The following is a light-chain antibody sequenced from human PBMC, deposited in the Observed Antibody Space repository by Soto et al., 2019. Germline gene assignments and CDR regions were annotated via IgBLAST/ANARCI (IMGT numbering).Light chain of an antibody. CDR2: DVS. CDR3: SSYTISNTLV. J-gene: IGLJ1*01. V-gene: IGLV2-14*01. Sequence: QSALTQPASVSGSPGQSITTSCTGTSSDVGGYNYVSWYQQYPGKAPKLMIYDVSNRPSGVSNRFSGSKSGNTASLTISGLQAEDEADYYCSSYTISNTLVFGSGTKLTVL. CDR1: SSDVGGYNY.